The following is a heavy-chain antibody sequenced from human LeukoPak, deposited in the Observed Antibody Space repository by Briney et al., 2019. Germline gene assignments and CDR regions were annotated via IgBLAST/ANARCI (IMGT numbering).Heavy chain of an antibody. Sequence: GGSLRLSCAASGFTFSSYAMSWVRQAPGKGLEWVSAISGSGGSTYYADSVKGRFTISRDNSKNTLYLQMNSLRAEDTAVYYCARGMSSGYDFDYWGQGTLVTVSS. J-gene: IGHJ4*02. CDR3: ARGMSSGYDFDY. V-gene: IGHV3-23*01. D-gene: IGHD5-12*01. CDR1: GFTFSSYA. CDR2: ISGSGGST.